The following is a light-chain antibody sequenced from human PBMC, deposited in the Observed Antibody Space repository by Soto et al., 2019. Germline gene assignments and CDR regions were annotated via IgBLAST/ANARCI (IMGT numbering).Light chain of an antibody. CDR3: CSYAGSRTIYV. J-gene: IGLJ1*01. CDR2: EGS. V-gene: IGLV2-23*01. Sequence: QSALTQPASVSGSPGQSITISCTGTSSDVGSYNLVSWYQHHPGKAPKLMIYEGSKRPSGVSSRSSGSKSGNTASLTISGLQAEDEADYYCCSYAGSRTIYVFGTGTKVTVL. CDR1: SSDVGSYNL.